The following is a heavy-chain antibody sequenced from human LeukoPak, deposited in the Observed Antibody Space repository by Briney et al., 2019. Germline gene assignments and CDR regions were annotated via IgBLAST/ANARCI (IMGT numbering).Heavy chain of an antibody. CDR1: GYTFTGYY. D-gene: IGHD3/OR15-3a*01. CDR3: ARDDRTREIGPYYFDY. J-gene: IGHJ4*02. V-gene: IGHV1-18*04. CDR2: ISAYNGNT. Sequence: ASVKVSCKASGYTFTGYYMHWVRQAPGQGLEWMGWISAYNGNTNYAQKLQGRVTMTTDTSTSTAYMELRSLRSDDTAVYYCARDDRTREIGPYYFDYWGQGTLVTVSS.